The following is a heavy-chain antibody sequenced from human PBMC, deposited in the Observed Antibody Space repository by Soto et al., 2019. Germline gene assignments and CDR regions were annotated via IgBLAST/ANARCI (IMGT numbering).Heavy chain of an antibody. CDR1: GGTFSSYT. CDR2: IIPILGIA. Sequence: QVQLVQSGAEVKKPGSSVKVSCKASGGTFSSYTISWVRQAPGQGLEWMGRIIPILGIANYAQKFQGRVTITADKSTSTAYMELSSLRSEDTAVYYCARDMEVAPIVVVVAARTHAFDIWGQGTMVTVSS. J-gene: IGHJ3*02. D-gene: IGHD2-15*01. CDR3: ARDMEVAPIVVVVAARTHAFDI. V-gene: IGHV1-69*08.